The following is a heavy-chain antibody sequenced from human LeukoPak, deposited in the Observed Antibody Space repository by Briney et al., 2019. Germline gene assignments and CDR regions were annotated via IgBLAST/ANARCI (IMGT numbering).Heavy chain of an antibody. V-gene: IGHV3-23*01. D-gene: IGHD1-26*01. CDR1: GFTFSNYV. CDR3: TRRVGGTPDY. J-gene: IGHJ4*02. Sequence: GGSLRLSCAASGFTFSNYVMTWVRQAPGKGLEWVSAIGIDARDSDYADSVKGRFTISRDNSKNTVYLQMNSLRAEDTGLYYCTRRVGGTPDYWGLGTLVTVSS. CDR2: IGIDARDS.